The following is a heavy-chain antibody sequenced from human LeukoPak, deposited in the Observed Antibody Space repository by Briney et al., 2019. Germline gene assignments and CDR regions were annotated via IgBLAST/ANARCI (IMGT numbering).Heavy chain of an antibody. CDR1: GGTFSSYA. D-gene: IGHD4-23*01. CDR2: IIPIVGTA. V-gene: IGHV1-69*13. J-gene: IGHJ3*02. Sequence: SVKVSCKASGGTFSSYAISWVRQAPGQGLEWMGGIIPIVGTANYAQKFQGRVTITADESTSTAYMELSSLRSEDTAVYYCAREKTLRWTQTILDAFDIWGQGTMVTVSS. CDR3: AREKTLRWTQTILDAFDI.